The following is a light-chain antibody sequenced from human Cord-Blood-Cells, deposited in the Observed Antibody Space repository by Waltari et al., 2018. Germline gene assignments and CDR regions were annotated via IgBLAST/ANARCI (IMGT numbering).Light chain of an antibody. CDR1: QDISNY. J-gene: IGKJ2*01. V-gene: IGKV1-33*01. CDR2: DAS. CDR3: QQYDNLPYT. Sequence: DIQMTQSPSSLSASVGDRVTLTCQASQDISNYLNWYQQKPGKAPKLLIYDASNLETRVPSRFSGSGSGTDFTFTISSLQPEDIATYYCQQYDNLPYTFGQGTKLEIK.